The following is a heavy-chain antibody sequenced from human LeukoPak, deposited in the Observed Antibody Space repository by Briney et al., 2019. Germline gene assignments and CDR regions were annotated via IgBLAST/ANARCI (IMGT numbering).Heavy chain of an antibody. J-gene: IGHJ4*02. CDR1: GGSISSYY. CDR2: IYYSGST. Sequence: ASQTLSLTCTVSGGSISSYYWSWIRQPPGKGLEWIGYIYYSGSTNYNPSLKSRVTISVDTSKNQFSLKLSSVTAADTAVYYCARSAQYYYDSSGSLPGDYWGQGTLVTVSS. CDR3: ARSAQYYYDSSGSLPGDY. D-gene: IGHD3-22*01. V-gene: IGHV4-59*01.